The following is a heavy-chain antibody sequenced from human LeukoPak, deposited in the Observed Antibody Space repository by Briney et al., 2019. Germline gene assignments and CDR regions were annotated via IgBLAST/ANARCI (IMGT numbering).Heavy chain of an antibody. D-gene: IGHD1-26*01. Sequence: SETLSLTCTVYGGSISSYYWSWIRQSPEKGLEWIGYLTPSGSTHYSPSLKSRVTISVDTSKNQFSLQLNSVTAADTALYYCVKIKPGGASFDYWGQGTLVTVSS. CDR1: GGSISSYY. V-gene: IGHV4-59*01. CDR2: LTPSGST. CDR3: VKIKPGGASFDY. J-gene: IGHJ4*02.